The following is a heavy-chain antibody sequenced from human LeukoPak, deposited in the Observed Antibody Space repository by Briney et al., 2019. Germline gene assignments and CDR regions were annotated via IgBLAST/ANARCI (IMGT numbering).Heavy chain of an antibody. CDR3: ARGRSGSYYNTPFDY. D-gene: IGHD3-10*01. V-gene: IGHV1-69*13. Sequence: SVKVSCKTSGYSENFYGITWVRQVAGQGLEWMGGIIPIFGTANYAQKFQGRVTITADESTSTAYMELSSLRSEDTAVYYRARGRSGSYYNTPFDYWGQGTLVTVSS. CDR1: GYSENFYG. CDR2: IIPIFGTA. J-gene: IGHJ4*02.